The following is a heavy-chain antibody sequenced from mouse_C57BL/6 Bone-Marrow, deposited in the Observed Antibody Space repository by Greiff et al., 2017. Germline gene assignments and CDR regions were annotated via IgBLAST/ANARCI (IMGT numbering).Heavy chain of an antibody. CDR1: GYAFSSSW. J-gene: IGHJ4*01. CDR3: ARSGWLLGKMDY. V-gene: IGHV1-82*01. CDR2: IYPGDGDT. D-gene: IGHD2-3*01. Sequence: QVQLQQSGPELVKPGASVKISCKASGYAFSSSWMNWVKQRPGKGLEWIGRIYPGDGDTNYNGKFKGKATLTADKSSSTAYMQLSSLTSEDSAVYFCARSGWLLGKMDYWGQGTSVTVSS.